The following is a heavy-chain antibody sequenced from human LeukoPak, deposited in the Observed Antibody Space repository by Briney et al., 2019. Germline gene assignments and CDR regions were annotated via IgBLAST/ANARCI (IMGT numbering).Heavy chain of an antibody. Sequence: AAVKVSCRASGYTFTSYGISWVRQAAGQGLEWMGWISAYNGNTNYAQKLQGRVTMTTDTSTSTAYMELRSLRSDDTDVYYCARDRGMGGWWELPYYYYYGMDVWGQGTTVTVSS. CDR1: GYTFTSYG. J-gene: IGHJ6*02. CDR2: ISAYNGNT. D-gene: IGHD1-26*01. V-gene: IGHV1-18*01. CDR3: ARDRGMGGWWELPYYYYYGMDV.